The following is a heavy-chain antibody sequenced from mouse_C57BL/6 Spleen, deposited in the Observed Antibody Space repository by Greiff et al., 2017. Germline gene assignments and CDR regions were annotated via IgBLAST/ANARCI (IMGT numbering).Heavy chain of an antibody. D-gene: IGHD1-1*01. Sequence: LVEPGASVKMSCKASGYTFTDYNMHWVKQSHGKSLEWIGYINPNNGGTSYNQKFKGKATLTVNKSSSTAYMELRSLTSEDSAVYYCANYYGSSSYYFDYWGQGTTLTVSS. CDR2: INPNNGGT. CDR3: ANYYGSSSYYFDY. J-gene: IGHJ2*01. V-gene: IGHV1-22*01. CDR1: GYTFTDYN.